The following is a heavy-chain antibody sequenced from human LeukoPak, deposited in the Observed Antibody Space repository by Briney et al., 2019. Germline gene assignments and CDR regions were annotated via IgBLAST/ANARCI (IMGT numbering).Heavy chain of an antibody. CDR3: AKKYSYDSSGYHDAFDI. J-gene: IGHJ3*02. D-gene: IGHD3-22*01. CDR2: IWYDGNNK. Sequence: SGGSLRLSCAASGFTFSSYGMHWVRKAPGKGLGWVAVIWYDGNNKYYADSVKGRFTISRDNSKNTLYLQMNSLRAEDTAVYYCAKKYSYDSSGYHDAFDIWGQGTMVTVSS. V-gene: IGHV3-33*06. CDR1: GFTFSSYG.